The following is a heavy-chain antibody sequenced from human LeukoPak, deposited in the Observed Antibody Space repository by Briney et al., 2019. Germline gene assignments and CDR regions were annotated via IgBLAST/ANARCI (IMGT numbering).Heavy chain of an antibody. CDR3: ARALSWTTESYYYMDV. CDR1: GYTFTSYD. D-gene: IGHD3/OR15-3a*01. Sequence: GASVKVSCKASGYTFTSYDVSWVRQATGQGLEWLGWMNPNSGNTGYAQNFQGRVTMTMNTSITTAYMELSSLRSEDTAVYYCARALSWTTESYYYMDVWGKGTTVTVSS. CDR2: MNPNSGNT. J-gene: IGHJ6*03. V-gene: IGHV1-8*01.